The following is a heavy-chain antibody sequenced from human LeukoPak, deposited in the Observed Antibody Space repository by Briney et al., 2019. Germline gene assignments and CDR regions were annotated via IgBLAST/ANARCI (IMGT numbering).Heavy chain of an antibody. J-gene: IGHJ6*02. D-gene: IGHD3-10*01. Sequence: PSETLSLTCTVSGGSISSSSYYWGWIRQPPGKGLEWIGSIYYSGSTYYNPSLKSRVTISVDTSKNQFSLKLSSVTAADTAVYYCARTHYYGSGSWNGMDVWGQGTTVTVSS. CDR1: GGSISSSSYY. V-gene: IGHV4-39*07. CDR3: ARTHYYGSGSWNGMDV. CDR2: IYYSGST.